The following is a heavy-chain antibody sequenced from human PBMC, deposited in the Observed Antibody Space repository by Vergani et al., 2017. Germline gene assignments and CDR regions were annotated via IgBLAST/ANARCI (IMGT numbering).Heavy chain of an antibody. CDR1: GYTFTDYF. J-gene: IGHJ4*02. Sequence: QVQLVQSGAEVKKPGASVKVSCKASGYTFTDYFMHWVRQAPGQGLEWMGWINPNSGGTNYAQKFQGRVTMTRDTSISTAYMELSNLRSDDPAVYYCARVGTSSNREYFDYWGQGTLVTVSS. CDR2: INPNSGGT. V-gene: IGHV1-2*02. D-gene: IGHD2-2*01. CDR3: ARVGTSSNREYFDY.